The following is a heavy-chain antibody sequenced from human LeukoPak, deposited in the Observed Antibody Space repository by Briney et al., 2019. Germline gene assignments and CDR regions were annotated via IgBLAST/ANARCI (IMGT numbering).Heavy chain of an antibody. CDR3: ARGPITILSNWFDP. CDR2: INPNSGGT. V-gene: IGHV1-2*02. D-gene: IGHD3-9*01. Sequence: ASVKVSFKASGYTFTGYYMHWVRQAPGQGLEWMGWINPNSGGTNYAQKFQGRVTMIRDTSISTAYMELSRLRSDDTAVYCCARGPITILSNWFDPWGQGTLVTVSS. CDR1: GYTFTGYY. J-gene: IGHJ5*02.